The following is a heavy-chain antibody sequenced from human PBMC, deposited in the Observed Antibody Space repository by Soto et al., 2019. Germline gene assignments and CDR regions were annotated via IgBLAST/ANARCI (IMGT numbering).Heavy chain of an antibody. J-gene: IGHJ4*02. CDR3: ARGVYGDYVD. V-gene: IGHV4-34*01. Sequence: QVQLQQWGAGLLKPSETLSLTCAVSGGSFSGYYWSWIRQPPGKGLEWIGEINHSGSTNYNPSLKSRVTISVDTSKNQFSLKLSSVTAADTAVYYCARGVYGDYVDWGQGTLVTVSS. CDR2: INHSGST. CDR1: GGSFSGYY. D-gene: IGHD4-17*01.